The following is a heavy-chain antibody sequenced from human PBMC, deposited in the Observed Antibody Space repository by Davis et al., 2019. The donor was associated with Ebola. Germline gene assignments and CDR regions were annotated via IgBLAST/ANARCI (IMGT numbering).Heavy chain of an antibody. V-gene: IGHV1-2*02. D-gene: IGHD4-17*01. Sequence: ASVKVSCKASGYTFTGYYMHWVRQAPGQGLEWMGWINPNSGGTNYAQKLQGRVTMTTDTSTSTAYMELSSLRPEDTAVYYCARVPVTTIIYYYYYGMDVWGQGTTVTVSS. CDR1: GYTFTGYY. CDR2: INPNSGGT. J-gene: IGHJ6*02. CDR3: ARVPVTTIIYYYYYGMDV.